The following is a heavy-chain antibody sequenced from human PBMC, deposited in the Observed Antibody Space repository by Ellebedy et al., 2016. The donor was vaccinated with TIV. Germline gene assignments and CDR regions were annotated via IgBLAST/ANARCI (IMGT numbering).Heavy chain of an antibody. CDR2: IFIDGKT. J-gene: IGHJ4*02. Sequence: GESLKISCVASGFTVSSKYMSWVRQAPGKGLEWVSVIFIDGKTHYIDSVKGRFTISRDISKNMVYLQMNSLRAEDTAVYYCAREHTHGDFDNWGQGTLVTVSS. CDR3: AREHTHGDFDN. D-gene: IGHD4-17*01. V-gene: IGHV3-66*01. CDR1: GFTVSSKY.